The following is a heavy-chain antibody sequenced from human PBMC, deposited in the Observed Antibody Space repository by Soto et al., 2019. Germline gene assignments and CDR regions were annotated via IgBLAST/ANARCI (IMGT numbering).Heavy chain of an antibody. Sequence: SETLSLTCTVSGGSISSGDYYWSWIRQPPGKGLEWIGYIYYSGSTYYNPSLKSRVTTSVDTSKNQFSLKLSSVTAADTAVYYWARDLRKGGYYHFWSGYSPYYFAGMDVWGQGTTVTVSS. CDR1: GGSISSGDYY. CDR3: ARDLRKGGYYHFWSGYSPYYFAGMDV. J-gene: IGHJ6*02. D-gene: IGHD3-3*01. CDR2: IYYSGST. V-gene: IGHV4-30-4*01.